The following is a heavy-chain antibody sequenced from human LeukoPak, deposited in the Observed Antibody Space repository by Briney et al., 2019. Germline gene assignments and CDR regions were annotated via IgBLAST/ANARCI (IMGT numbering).Heavy chain of an antibody. CDR1: GGSISSSSYY. Sequence: PPETLSLTCTVSGGSISSSSYYWGWIRQPPGKGLEWIGSIYYSGSTYYNPSLKSRVTISVDTSKNQFSLKLSSVTAADTAVYYCARVDVYSSGWYLGYWGQGTLVTVSS. V-gene: IGHV4-39*07. CDR2: IYYSGST. CDR3: ARVDVYSSGWYLGY. J-gene: IGHJ4*02. D-gene: IGHD6-19*01.